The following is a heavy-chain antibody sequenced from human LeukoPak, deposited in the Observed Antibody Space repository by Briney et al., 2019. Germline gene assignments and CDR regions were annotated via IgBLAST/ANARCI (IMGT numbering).Heavy chain of an antibody. J-gene: IGHJ6*02. CDR1: GGSFSGYY. CDR3: ARGTRTWGVYSSSGTGWSLYGMDV. CDR2: INHSGST. D-gene: IGHD6-6*01. Sequence: PSETLSFTCAVYGGSFSGYYWSWIRQPPGKGLEWIGEINHSGSTNYNPSLKSRVTISVDTSKNQFSLKLSSVTAADTAVYYCARGTRTWGVYSSSGTGWSLYGMDVWGQGTTVTVSS. V-gene: IGHV4-34*01.